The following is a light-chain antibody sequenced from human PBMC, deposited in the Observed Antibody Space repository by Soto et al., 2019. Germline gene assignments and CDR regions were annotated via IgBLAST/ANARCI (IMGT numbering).Light chain of an antibody. J-gene: IGLJ1*01. V-gene: IGLV2-8*01. CDR2: EVS. CDR1: NSDVGSYNY. Sequence: QSALTQPPSASGSPGQSVTISCTGANSDVGSYNYVSWYQQHPGKAPKVLIYEVSKRASGVPERFSGSKAGNTASLTVAGLQAEDDDDYYCSSYAGSNTRYLFGSGTKVTVL. CDR3: SSYAGSNTRYL.